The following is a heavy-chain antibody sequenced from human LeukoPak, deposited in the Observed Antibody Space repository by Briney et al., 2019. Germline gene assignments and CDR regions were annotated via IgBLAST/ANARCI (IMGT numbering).Heavy chain of an antibody. CDR3: ARNGEGGDAFDI. CDR1: GFTFSSYE. CDR2: ISSSGSTI. J-gene: IGHJ3*02. V-gene: IGHV3-48*03. Sequence: GGSLRLSCAASGFTFSSYEMNWVRQAPGKGLEWVSYISSSGSTIYYADSVKGRFTISRDNAKNSLYLQMNSLRAEDTAVYYCARNGEGGDAFDIWGQGTMVTVSS. D-gene: IGHD2-8*01.